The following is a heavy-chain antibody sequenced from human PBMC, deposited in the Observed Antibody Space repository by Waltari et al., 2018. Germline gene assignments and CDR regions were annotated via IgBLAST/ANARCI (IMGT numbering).Heavy chain of an antibody. CDR2: INTDGSST. J-gene: IGHJ5*02. Sequence: EVQLVESGGGLIQPGGSLRLPCAASGFTFSSYWMPWLRQAPGKGLVWVSRINTDGSSTNYADSVKGRFTISRDNAKNTLYLQTNSLRAEDTAVYYCARAGGGELRMGFDPWGQGTLVTVSS. CDR3: ARAGGGELRMGFDP. CDR1: GFTFSSYW. D-gene: IGHD2-21*01. V-gene: IGHV3-74*01.